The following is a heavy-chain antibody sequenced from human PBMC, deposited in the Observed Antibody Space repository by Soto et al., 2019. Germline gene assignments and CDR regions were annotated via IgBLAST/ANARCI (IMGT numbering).Heavy chain of an antibody. V-gene: IGHV2-5*02. CDR2: IYWEDDK. J-gene: IGHJ5*02. CDR1: GFSLSTSGVG. D-gene: IGHD3-22*01. CDR3: AHSLIGYYYDSSGSNWFDP. Sequence: QITLKESGPTLVKPTQTLTLTCTFSGFSLSTSGVGVGWIRHPPGKALEWLALIYWEDDKRYSPSLKSMLTITKDTSKNQVVLTMTNMDPVDTATYYWAHSLIGYYYDSSGSNWFDPWGQGTLVTVSS.